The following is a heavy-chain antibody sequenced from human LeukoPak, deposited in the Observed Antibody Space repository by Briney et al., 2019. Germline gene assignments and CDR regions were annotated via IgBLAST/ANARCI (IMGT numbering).Heavy chain of an antibody. CDR3: ARIWGGYQLLSLSYYYYYYMDV. CDR1: GFTFSTYR. J-gene: IGHJ6*03. V-gene: IGHV3-7*01. Sequence: PGGSLRLSCAASGFTFSTYRMSWVRQAPGKGLEWVANIKQDGSEKHYVDSVKGRFTISRDNAKNSLYLQMNSLRAEDTAVYYCARIWGGYQLLSLSYYYYYYMDVWGKGTTVTVSS. D-gene: IGHD2-2*01. CDR2: IKQDGSEK.